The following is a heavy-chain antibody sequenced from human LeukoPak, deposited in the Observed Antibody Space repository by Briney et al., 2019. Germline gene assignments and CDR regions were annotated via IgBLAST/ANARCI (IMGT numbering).Heavy chain of an antibody. CDR3: AKSPVPYCSGGSCYGMDV. CDR2: ISGSGGST. J-gene: IGHJ6*02. V-gene: IGHV3-23*01. Sequence: PGGSLRLSCAASGSTFSSYAMSWVRQAPGKGLDWVSVISGSGGSTYYADSVKGRFTIPRDNSKNTLYLQMNSLRAEDTAVYYCAKSPVPYCSGGSCYGMDVWGQGTTVTVSS. CDR1: GSTFSSYA. D-gene: IGHD2-15*01.